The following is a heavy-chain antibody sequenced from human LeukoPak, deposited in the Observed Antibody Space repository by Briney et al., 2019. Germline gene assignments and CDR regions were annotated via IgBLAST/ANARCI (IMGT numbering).Heavy chain of an antibody. CDR1: GGTFSSYA. Sequence: SVKVSCKASGGTFSSYAISWVRQAPGQGLEWMGGIIPIFGTANYTQKFQGRVTITADESTSTAYMELSSLRSEDTAVYYCARELGYSYGPFDYWGQGTLVTVSS. J-gene: IGHJ4*02. V-gene: IGHV1-69*13. CDR3: ARELGYSYGPFDY. CDR2: IIPIFGTA. D-gene: IGHD5-18*01.